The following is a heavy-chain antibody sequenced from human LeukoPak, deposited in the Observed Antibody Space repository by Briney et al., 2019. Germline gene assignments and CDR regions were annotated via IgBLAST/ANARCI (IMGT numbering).Heavy chain of an antibody. J-gene: IGHJ4*02. CDR1: GFTVSSNY. V-gene: IGHV3-66*01. Sequence: GGSLRLSCAASGFTVSSNYMSWVRQAPGKGLEWVSVIYSGGSTYYADSVKGRFTISRDNSKNTLYLQMNSLRAEDTAVYYCAKGFKVKGPPYYDSSGYYWAFDYWGQGTLVTVSS. CDR3: AKGFKVKGPPYYDSSGYYWAFDY. D-gene: IGHD3-22*01. CDR2: IYSGGST.